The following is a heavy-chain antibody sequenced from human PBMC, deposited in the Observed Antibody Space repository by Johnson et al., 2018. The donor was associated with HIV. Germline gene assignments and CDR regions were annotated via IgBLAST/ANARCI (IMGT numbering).Heavy chain of an antibody. CDR3: ARGGSSGYYIFRAFDI. CDR1: GFTFSSYA. J-gene: IGHJ3*02. V-gene: IGHV3-23*04. D-gene: IGHD3-22*01. Sequence: VQLVESGGGLVQPGGSLRLSCAASGFTFSSYAMSWVRQAPGKGLEWVSIISGSGSNTYYADSVKGRFPISRDNSKNTLYLQMNSLRAEDTAVYYCARGGSSGYYIFRAFDIWGQGTMVTVSS. CDR2: ISGSGSNT.